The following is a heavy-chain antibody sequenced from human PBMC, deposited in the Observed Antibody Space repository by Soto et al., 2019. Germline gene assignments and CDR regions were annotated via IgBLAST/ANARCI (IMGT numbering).Heavy chain of an antibody. CDR3: ARNYMSSQGSSWYYYYYGMEV. V-gene: IGHV4-39*01. CDR2: IYYSGST. D-gene: IGHD6-13*01. CDR1: GGSISSSSYY. Sequence: SETLSLTCTVSGGSISSSSYYWGWIRQPPGKGMEWIGSIYYSGSTYYNPSLKSRVTISVDTSKNHFSLKLSSVTAADTAVYYCARNYMSSQGSSWYYYYYGMEVWGQGTTVTVSS. J-gene: IGHJ6*02.